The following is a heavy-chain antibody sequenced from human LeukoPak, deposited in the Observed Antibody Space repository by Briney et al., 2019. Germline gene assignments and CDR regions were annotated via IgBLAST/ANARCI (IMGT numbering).Heavy chain of an antibody. CDR2: IYYSGST. CDR3: ARLGSYYYGSGSYYSDP. V-gene: IGHV4-39*01. CDR1: GGSITSSSYY. D-gene: IGHD3-10*01. J-gene: IGHJ5*02. Sequence: SETLSLTCTVSGGSITSSSYYWGWLRHPPGRGREWSGRIYYSGSTDHNPSLKSRVTISVGTSKNQFSLKLSSVTAADTAVYYCARLGSYYYGSGSYYSDPWGQGTLVTVSS.